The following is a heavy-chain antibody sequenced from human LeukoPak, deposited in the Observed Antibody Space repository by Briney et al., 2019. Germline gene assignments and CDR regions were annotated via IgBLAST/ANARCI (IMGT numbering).Heavy chain of an antibody. CDR3: ARVKYCSGGSCYAVFDI. J-gene: IGHJ3*02. Sequence: GGSLRLSCAASGFTFSTYGMHWVRQAPGTGLEWVAVIWFDGSNKYYADSVKGRFTISRDNSKNTLYLQMNSLRVEDTAVYYCARVKYCSGGSCYAVFDIWGQGTMVTVSS. CDR1: GFTFSTYG. D-gene: IGHD2-15*01. CDR2: IWFDGSNK. V-gene: IGHV3-33*08.